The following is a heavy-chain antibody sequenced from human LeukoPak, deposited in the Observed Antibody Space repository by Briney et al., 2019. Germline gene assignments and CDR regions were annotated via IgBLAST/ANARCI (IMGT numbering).Heavy chain of an antibody. J-gene: IGHJ5*02. V-gene: IGHV4-4*09. CDR3: ARNGNYGLGWFDP. CDR1: GGSLRSFY. D-gene: IGHD3-16*01. Sequence: SETLSLTCTVSGGSLRSFYWSWIRQPPGKGPEWIGFVFPTGTTNYNPSLRSRVAMSDDMSENQFSLKLSSVTAADTAVYYCARNGNYGLGWFDPWGQGTLVTVSS. CDR2: VFPTGTT.